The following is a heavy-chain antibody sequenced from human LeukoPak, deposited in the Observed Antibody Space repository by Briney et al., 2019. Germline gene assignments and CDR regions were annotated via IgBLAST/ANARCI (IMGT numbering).Heavy chain of an antibody. Sequence: PGGSLRHSCAASGFTFSSYAMSWVRQAPGKGLEWVSAISGSGGSTYYADSVKGRFTISRDNSKNTLYLQMNSLRAEDTAVYYCAKYRTAPNWFDPWGQGTLVTVSS. CDR1: GFTFSSYA. J-gene: IGHJ5*02. V-gene: IGHV3-23*01. CDR2: ISGSGGST. CDR3: AKYRTAPNWFDP. D-gene: IGHD2-21*02.